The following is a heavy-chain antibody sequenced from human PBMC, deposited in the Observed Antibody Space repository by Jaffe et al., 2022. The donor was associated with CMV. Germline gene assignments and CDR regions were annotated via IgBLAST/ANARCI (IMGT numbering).Heavy chain of an antibody. CDR2: INHSGST. J-gene: IGHJ4*02. CDR1: GGSFSGYY. D-gene: IGHD1-26*01. CDR3: ARGEYSGSYY. V-gene: IGHV4-34*01. Sequence: QVQLQQWGAGLLKPSETLSLTCAVYGGSFSGYYWSWIRQPPGKGLEWIGEINHSGSTNYNPSLKSRVTISVDTSKNQFSLKLSSVTAADTAVYYCARGEYSGSYYWGQGTLVTVSS.